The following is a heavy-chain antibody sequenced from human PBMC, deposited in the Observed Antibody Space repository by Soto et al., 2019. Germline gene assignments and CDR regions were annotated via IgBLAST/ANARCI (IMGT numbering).Heavy chain of an antibody. Sequence: SETLSLTCTVSGGSISSYYWSWIRQPPGKGLEWIGYIYYSGSTNYNPSLKSRVTISVDTSKNQFSLKLSSVTAADTALFYCARGPLRYFDWLLDYWGQGTLVTVSS. J-gene: IGHJ4*02. CDR2: IYYSGST. CDR1: GGSISSYY. CDR3: ARGPLRYFDWLLDY. D-gene: IGHD3-9*01. V-gene: IGHV4-59*01.